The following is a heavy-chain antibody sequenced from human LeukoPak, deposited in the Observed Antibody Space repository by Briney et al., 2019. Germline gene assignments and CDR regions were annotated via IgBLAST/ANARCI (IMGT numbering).Heavy chain of an antibody. D-gene: IGHD3-22*01. CDR1: GGSISSSSYY. CDR2: IYYSGGT. J-gene: IGHJ3*02. Sequence: PSETLSLTCTVSGGSISSSSYYWGWIRQPPGKGLEWIGGIYYSGGTYYNPSLKSRVTISVDTSKNQFSLKLSSVTAADTAVYYCAASITMIVVGNAFDIWGQGTMVTVSS. CDR3: AASITMIVVGNAFDI. V-gene: IGHV4-39*07.